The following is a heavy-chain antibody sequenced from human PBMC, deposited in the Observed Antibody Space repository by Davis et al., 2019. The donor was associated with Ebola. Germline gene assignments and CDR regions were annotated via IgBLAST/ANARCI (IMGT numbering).Heavy chain of an antibody. J-gene: IGHJ6*04. CDR1: GFTFSDYY. Sequence: PGGSLRLSCAASGFTFSDYYMSWIRQAPGKGLEWVSYISSSSSYTNYADSVKGRFTISRDNAKNSLYLQMNSLRAEDTAVYYCARDQGYSYGYIYYYYGMDVWGKGTTVTVSS. CDR2: ISSSSSYT. CDR3: ARDQGYSYGYIYYYYGMDV. D-gene: IGHD5-18*01. V-gene: IGHV3-11*06.